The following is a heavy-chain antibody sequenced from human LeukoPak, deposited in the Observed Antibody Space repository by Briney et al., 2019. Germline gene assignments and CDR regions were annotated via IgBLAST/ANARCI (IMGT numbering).Heavy chain of an antibody. Sequence: SETLSLTCTVSGGSISSYYWSWIRQPAGKGLEWIGRFYASGSNYNPSLKSRVTMSIDTSKNQFFLKLRSVTAADTAVYYCAKYYDFWSGYYDVWGQGTMVTVSS. D-gene: IGHD3-3*01. V-gene: IGHV4-4*07. CDR3: AKYYDFWSGYYDV. CDR1: GGSISSYY. CDR2: FYASGS. J-gene: IGHJ3*01.